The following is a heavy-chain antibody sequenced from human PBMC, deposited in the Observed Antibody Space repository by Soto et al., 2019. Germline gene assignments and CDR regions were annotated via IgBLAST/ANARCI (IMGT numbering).Heavy chain of an antibody. CDR2: FDPEDGET. Sequence: QVQLVQSGAEVKKPGASVKVSCKVSGYTLTELSMHWVRQAPGKGLEWMGGFDPEDGETIYAQKFQGRVTMTEDTSTDTAYMELRSLRSEDTAVYYCATGSATVTTPLYYYGMDVWGQGTTVTVSS. CDR3: ATGSATVTTPLYYYGMDV. D-gene: IGHD4-4*01. CDR1: GYTLTELS. V-gene: IGHV1-24*01. J-gene: IGHJ6*02.